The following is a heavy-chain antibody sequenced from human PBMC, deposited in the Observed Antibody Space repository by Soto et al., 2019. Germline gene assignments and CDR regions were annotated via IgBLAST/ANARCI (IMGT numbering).Heavy chain of an antibody. CDR3: FGRGGLGEISPYFEY. CDR2: IYYSGKT. J-gene: IGHJ4*02. D-gene: IGHD3-16*02. V-gene: IGHV4-59*01. Sequence: QVQLQESGPGLVRPSETLSLTCSVSGGSISDYQWNWIRQSPGKGLEWIGYIYYSGKTNYNPSLKGWVHISIDAATKYFSLKVGDGNDAEKGLYLLFGRGGLGEISPYFEYWGQGILVTVSS. CDR1: GGSISDYQ.